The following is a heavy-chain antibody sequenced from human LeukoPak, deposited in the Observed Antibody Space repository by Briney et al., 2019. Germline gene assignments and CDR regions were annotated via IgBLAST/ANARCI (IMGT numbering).Heavy chain of an antibody. CDR2: ISGSGGST. J-gene: IGHJ4*02. CDR1: GFTFSSYA. V-gene: IGHV3-23*01. CDR3: AKEGKGSYYYFDY. Sequence: GGSLRLSCAASGFTFSSYAMSWVRQAPGKGLEWVSAISGSGGSTYYADSVKGRFPISRDNSKNTLYLQVNSLRAEDTAVYYCAKEGKGSYYYFDYWGQGTLVTVSS. D-gene: IGHD1-26*01.